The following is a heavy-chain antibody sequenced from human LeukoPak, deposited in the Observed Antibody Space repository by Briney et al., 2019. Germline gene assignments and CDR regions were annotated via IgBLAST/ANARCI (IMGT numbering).Heavy chain of an antibody. CDR1: GYPIRSDYY. Sequence: SETLSLTCAVSGYPIRSDYYWGWIRQTPGQGLEWIGSIYHSGSSHYNPSLKSRVTISVDTSKNQFSLRLSSVTAGDRPVYYCARVEPYYDSSGYYFNYWGQGTLVTVSS. D-gene: IGHD3-22*01. CDR3: ARVEPYYDSSGYYFNY. V-gene: IGHV4-38-2*01. CDR2: IYHSGSS. J-gene: IGHJ4*02.